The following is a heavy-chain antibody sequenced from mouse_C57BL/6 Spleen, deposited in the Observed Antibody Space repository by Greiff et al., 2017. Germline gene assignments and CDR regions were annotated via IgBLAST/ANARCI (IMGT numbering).Heavy chain of an antibody. CDR2: IYPGDGDT. J-gene: IGHJ3*01. CDR3: ARGTTRRFAY. V-gene: IGHV1-82*01. D-gene: IGHD1-1*01. CDR1: GYAFSSSW. Sequence: VQLQQSGPELVKPGASVKISCKASGYAFSSSWMNSVKQRPGKGLEWIGRIYPGDGDTNYNGKFKGKATLTADKSSSTAYMQLSSLTSEDSAVYFCARGTTRRFAYWGQGTLVTVSA.